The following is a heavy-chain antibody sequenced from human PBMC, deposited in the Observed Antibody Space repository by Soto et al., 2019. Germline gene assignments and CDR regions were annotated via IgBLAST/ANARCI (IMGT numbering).Heavy chain of an antibody. Sequence: SVKVSCKASGGTFSSYAISWVRQAPGQGLEWMGGIIPIFGTANYAQKFQGRVTITADESTSTAYMELSSLRSEDTAVYYCAVGYCSSTSGRNTLDYWGQGTLVTVSS. CDR3: AVGYCSSTSGRNTLDY. D-gene: IGHD2-2*01. J-gene: IGHJ4*02. V-gene: IGHV1-69*13. CDR2: IIPIFGTA. CDR1: GGTFSSYA.